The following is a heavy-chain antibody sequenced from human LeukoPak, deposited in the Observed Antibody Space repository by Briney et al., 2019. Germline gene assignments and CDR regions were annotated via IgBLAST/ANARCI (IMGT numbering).Heavy chain of an antibody. Sequence: SVKVSCKASGGTFSSYAISWVRQAPGQGLEWMGGIIPIFGTANYAQKFQGRVTITANESTSTAYMELSSLRSEDTAVYYCARDPNIAVAGTGDALDIWGQGTMVTVSS. D-gene: IGHD6-19*01. J-gene: IGHJ3*02. CDR1: GGTFSSYA. V-gene: IGHV1-69*13. CDR2: IIPIFGTA. CDR3: ARDPNIAVAGTGDALDI.